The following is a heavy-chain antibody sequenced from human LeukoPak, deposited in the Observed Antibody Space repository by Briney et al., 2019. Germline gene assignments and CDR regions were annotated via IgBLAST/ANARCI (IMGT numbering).Heavy chain of an antibody. CDR2: INPSGGST. CDR1: GYTFTSYY. CDR3: ARGGGDEDYYYYYMDV. D-gene: IGHD3-10*01. Sequence: ASVKVSCKASGYTFTSYYMHWVRQAPGQGLEWMGIINPSGGSTSYAQKFQGRVTMTRDMSTSTVYMELSSLRSEDTAVYYCARGGGDEDYYYYYMDVWGKGTTVTISS. V-gene: IGHV1-46*01. J-gene: IGHJ6*03.